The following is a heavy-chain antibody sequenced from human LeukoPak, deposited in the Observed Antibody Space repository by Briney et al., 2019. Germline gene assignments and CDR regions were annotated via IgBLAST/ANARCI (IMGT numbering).Heavy chain of an antibody. V-gene: IGHV4-34*01. J-gene: IGHJ4*02. CDR3: ARGRVSYDSSGYYARFLGY. Sequence: SETLSHTCAVYGGPFSGYYWSWIRQPPGKGLEWIGEINHSGSTNYNPFLKSRVTISVDTSKNQFSLKLSSVTAADTAVYYCARGRVSYDSSGYYARFLGYWGQGTLVTVSS. D-gene: IGHD3-22*01. CDR2: INHSGST. CDR1: GGPFSGYY.